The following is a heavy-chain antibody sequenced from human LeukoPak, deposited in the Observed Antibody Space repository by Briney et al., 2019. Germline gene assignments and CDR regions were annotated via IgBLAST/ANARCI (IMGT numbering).Heavy chain of an antibody. V-gene: IGHV4-4*07. CDR3: ARTLAVAAYFDF. CDR2: IYTSGGT. D-gene: IGHD6-19*01. CDR1: GGSISSYY. J-gene: IGHJ4*02. Sequence: SETLSLTCTVSGGSISSYYWSWIRQPAGKGLEWIGRIYTSGGTNYNPSLKSRVTMSVDTSKNQFSLKLSSVTAADTAVYYCARTLAVAAYFDFWGQGTLVTVSS.